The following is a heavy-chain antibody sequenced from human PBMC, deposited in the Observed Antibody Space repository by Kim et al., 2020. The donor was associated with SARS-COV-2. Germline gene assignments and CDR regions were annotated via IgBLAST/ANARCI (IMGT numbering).Heavy chain of an antibody. CDR2: TSYDGSTK. Sequence: GGSLRLSCAASGFTFSGYAMHWVRQAPGKGLEWVAVTSYDGSTKYYADSVKGRFTISRDNSKNTLYLQLSSLRAEDTAVYYCARDRTTVTTWVQVLDYWGLGTLVTVSS. V-gene: IGHV3-30*04. CDR1: GFTFSGYA. D-gene: IGHD4-17*01. CDR3: ARDRTTVTTWVQVLDY. J-gene: IGHJ4*02.